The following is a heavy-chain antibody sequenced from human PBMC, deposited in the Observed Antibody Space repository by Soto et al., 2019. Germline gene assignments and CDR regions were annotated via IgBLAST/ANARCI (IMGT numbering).Heavy chain of an antibody. CDR1: GLTVSDKY. V-gene: IGHV3-53*01. J-gene: IGHJ3*02. D-gene: IGHD3-10*01. Sequence: EVQLVESGGGLIQPGGSLRLSCAASGLTVSDKYMNWVRQAPGKGLEWVSVIYTSGTTYYADSVKGRFTISRDNFKNTLYLQMNSLRAEDTAMYYCARDGVGRYDGSGSEAFDIWGQGTMVTVSS. CDR3: ARDGVGRYDGSGSEAFDI. CDR2: IYTSGTT.